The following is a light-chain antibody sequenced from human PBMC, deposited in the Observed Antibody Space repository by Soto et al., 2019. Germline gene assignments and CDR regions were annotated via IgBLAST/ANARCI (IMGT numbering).Light chain of an antibody. J-gene: IGLJ2*01. CDR1: SSDVGVYNY. Sequence: QSVLTQPPSASGSPGQSVTISCTGTSSDVGVYNYVSWYQQHPGKAPKLMIYDVTKRPSGVPDRFSGSKSGNTASLTVSGLQAEEEADYYCSSYVGSNNLIFGGGTKVTVL. V-gene: IGLV2-8*01. CDR3: SSYVGSNNLI. CDR2: DVT.